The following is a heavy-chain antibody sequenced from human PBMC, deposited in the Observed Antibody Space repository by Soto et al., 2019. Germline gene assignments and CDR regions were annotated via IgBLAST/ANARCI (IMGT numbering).Heavy chain of an antibody. D-gene: IGHD6-19*01. CDR2: ISSFSNYM. Sequence: PGGSLRLSCAVSGFTFNSYSMNWVRQAPGKGLEWVSSISSFSNYMYYTDSVKGRFTISRDNARNSLYLQMNSLRAEDTAVYYCVRQAAVPVAGTRAAATSFDIWGQGTMVTVSS. CDR3: VRQAAVPVAGTRAAATSFDI. CDR1: GFTFNSYS. J-gene: IGHJ3*02. V-gene: IGHV3-21*01.